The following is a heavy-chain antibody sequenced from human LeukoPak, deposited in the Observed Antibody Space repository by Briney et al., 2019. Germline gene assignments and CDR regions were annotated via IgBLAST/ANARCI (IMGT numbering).Heavy chain of an antibody. J-gene: IGHJ4*02. CDR1: GGSISSGGYY. Sequence: PSQTLSLTCTVSGGSISSGGYYWSWIRQHPGKGLEWIGYIYYSGSTYYNPSLKSRVTISVDTSKNQFSLKLSSVTAADTAVYYCASRAAGKTDFDYWGQGTLVTVSS. CDR3: ASRAAGKTDFDY. CDR2: IYYSGST. D-gene: IGHD6-13*01. V-gene: IGHV4-31*03.